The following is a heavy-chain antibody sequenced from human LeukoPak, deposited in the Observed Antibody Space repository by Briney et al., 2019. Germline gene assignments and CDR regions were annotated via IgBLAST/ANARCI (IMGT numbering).Heavy chain of an antibody. D-gene: IGHD3-10*02. CDR3: ARAVRGLPLSYYYGMDV. CDR1: GDSVSSNSAA. Sequence: SQTLSLTCAISGDSVSSNSAAWNWIRQSPSRGLEWLGRTYYRSKWYNDYAVSVKSRITINPDTSKNQFSLQLNSVTPEDMAVYYCARAVRGLPLSYYYGMDVWGQGTTVTVSS. J-gene: IGHJ6*02. CDR2: TYYRSKWYN. V-gene: IGHV6-1*01.